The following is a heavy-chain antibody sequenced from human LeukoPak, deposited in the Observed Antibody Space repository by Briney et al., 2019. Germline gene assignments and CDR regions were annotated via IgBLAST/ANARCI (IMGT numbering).Heavy chain of an antibody. CDR2: IYSGGST. CDR3: ARIPAASVGVRDY. CDR1: GFTVSSNY. J-gene: IGHJ4*02. Sequence: GGSLRLSCAASGFTVSSNYMSWVRQAPGKGLEWVSVIYSGGSTYYADSVKGRFTISRDNSKNTLYLQMNSLRAEDTAVYYCARIPAASVGVRDYWGQGTLVTVSS. D-gene: IGHD2-2*01. V-gene: IGHV3-53*01.